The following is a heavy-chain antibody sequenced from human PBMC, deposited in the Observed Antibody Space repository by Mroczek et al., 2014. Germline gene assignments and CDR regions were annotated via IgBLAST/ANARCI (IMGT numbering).Heavy chain of an antibody. V-gene: IGHV1-8*01. Sequence: QVQLVQSGAEVKKPGASVKVSCKASGYTFTSYDINWVRQATGQGLEWMGWMNPNSGNTGYAQKFQGRVTMTRNTSISTAYMELSSLRSEDTAVYYCAVLGYCSSTSCYNLDYYYGMDVWGQGTTVTVSS. CDR2: MNPNSGNT. J-gene: IGHJ6*02. CDR3: AVLGYCSSTSCYNLDYYYGMDV. D-gene: IGHD2-2*02. CDR1: GYTFTSYD.